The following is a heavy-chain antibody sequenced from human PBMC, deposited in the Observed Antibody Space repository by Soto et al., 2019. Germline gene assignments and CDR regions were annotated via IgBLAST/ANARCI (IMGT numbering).Heavy chain of an antibody. V-gene: IGHV1-69*06. CDR2: IVPNVGTV. CDR1: GGTLSSFINYP. CDR3: ARRDTSGFLRYFDN. D-gene: IGHD3-3*01. J-gene: IGHJ4*02. Sequence: QMQLEQSGAEVKKPGSLVKVSCKASGGTLSSFINYPINWVRQAPGQGLEWMGGIVPNVGTVNYAQKFQGRVTITADKSTGTAYMELSSLRSEDTALYYCARRDTSGFLRYFDNWGQGTLVTVSS.